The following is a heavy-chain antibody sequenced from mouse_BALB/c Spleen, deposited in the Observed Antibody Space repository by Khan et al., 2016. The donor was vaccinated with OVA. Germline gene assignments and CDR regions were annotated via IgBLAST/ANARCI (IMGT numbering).Heavy chain of an antibody. Sequence: EVQLQQSGTVLARPGASVKMSCKASGYTFTSYWMHWVKQRPGQGLEWIGDIYPGNTDTNYNQKFKGKAKLTAVTSTSTAYMELSSLTNEDSAVYYCTRRNWAVAGFAYWGQGTLFTDSA. V-gene: IGHV1-5*01. CDR3: TRRNWAVAGFAY. J-gene: IGHJ3*01. D-gene: IGHD4-1*01. CDR1: GYTFTSYW. CDR2: IYPGNTDT.